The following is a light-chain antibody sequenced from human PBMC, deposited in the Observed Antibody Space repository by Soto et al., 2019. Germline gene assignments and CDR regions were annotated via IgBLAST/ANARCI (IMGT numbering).Light chain of an antibody. V-gene: IGKV3-15*01. CDR3: QQYNNWWT. CDR2: GAS. Sequence: EIVMTQSPATLSVSPGERATLSCRASQSVSSNLAWYQQKPGQAPRLLTYGASTRASCIPARFSGSGSGTEFTLTISSLQSEDFAVYYCQQYNNWWTFGQGTKVDIK. CDR1: QSVSSN. J-gene: IGKJ1*01.